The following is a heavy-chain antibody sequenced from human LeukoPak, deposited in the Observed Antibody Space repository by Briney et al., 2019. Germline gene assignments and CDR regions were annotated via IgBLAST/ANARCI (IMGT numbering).Heavy chain of an antibody. CDR2: ISVSSTDI. V-gene: IGHV3-48*01. Sequence: TGGSLRLSCAASGFNFNRYSMNWVRQAPGKGLEWVSYISVSSTDIYYADSVRGRFTISRDNARNSLHLQMNSLRAEDTAIYYSVRDLNFRSGFPNFYFDSWGQGSLVTVSS. CDR1: GFNFNRYS. CDR3: VRDLNFRSGFPNFYFDS. D-gene: IGHD3-3*01. J-gene: IGHJ4*02.